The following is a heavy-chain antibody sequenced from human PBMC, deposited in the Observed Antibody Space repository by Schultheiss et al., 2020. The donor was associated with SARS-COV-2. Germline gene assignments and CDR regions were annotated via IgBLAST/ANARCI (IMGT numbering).Heavy chain of an antibody. CDR2: INPNSGGT. CDR3: ARDLYYFDY. CDR1: GYTFTSYG. Sequence: ASVKVSCKASGYTFTSYGISWVRQAPGQGLEWMGWINPNSGGTNYAQKLQGRVTMTTDTSTSTAYMELSRLRSDDTAVYYCARDLYYFDYWGQGTLVTVSS. J-gene: IGHJ4*02. V-gene: IGHV1-18*01.